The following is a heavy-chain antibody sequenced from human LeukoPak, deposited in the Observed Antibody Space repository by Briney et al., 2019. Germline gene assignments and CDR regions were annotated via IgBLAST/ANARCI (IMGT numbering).Heavy chain of an antibody. Sequence: KSSETLSLTCTVSGGSISSSSYYWGWIRQPPGKGLEWIGSIYYSGSTYYNPSLKSRVTISVDTSKNQFSLKLSSVTAADTAVYYCARVPQDYGGNGLKSPFDYWGQGTLVTVSS. CDR2: IYYSGST. CDR3: ARVPQDYGGNGLKSPFDY. J-gene: IGHJ4*02. CDR1: GGSISSSSYY. V-gene: IGHV4-39*07. D-gene: IGHD4-23*01.